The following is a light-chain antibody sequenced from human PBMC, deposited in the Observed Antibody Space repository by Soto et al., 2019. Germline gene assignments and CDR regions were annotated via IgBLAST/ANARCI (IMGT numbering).Light chain of an antibody. Sequence: QSVLTQPPSVSGAPGQRVTISCTGSSSNIGAGYDVHWYQQLPGTAPKLLIYGNSNRPSGVPDRFSGSKSGTSASLAITGIQAEDEADYYCQSYDGSLSGWVFGGGPKMTVL. CDR3: QSYDGSLSGWV. CDR2: GNS. V-gene: IGLV1-40*01. CDR1: SSNIGAGYD. J-gene: IGLJ3*02.